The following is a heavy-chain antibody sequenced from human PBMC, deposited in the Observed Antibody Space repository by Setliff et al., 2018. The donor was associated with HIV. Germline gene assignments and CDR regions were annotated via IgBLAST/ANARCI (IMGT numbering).Heavy chain of an antibody. CDR3: AITIVGVTTEMY. CDR2: IYHGGSV. Sequence: PSETLSLTCTVSGYSISTSSWWGWVRQSPGRGLQWIGSIYHGGSVYYNPSLQSRVTVSVDTSKPQFSLKMNSVTAADTAVYYCAITIVGVTTEMYWGQGTLVTVSS. CDR1: GYSISTSSW. V-gene: IGHV4-38-2*02. J-gene: IGHJ4*02. D-gene: IGHD2-21*02.